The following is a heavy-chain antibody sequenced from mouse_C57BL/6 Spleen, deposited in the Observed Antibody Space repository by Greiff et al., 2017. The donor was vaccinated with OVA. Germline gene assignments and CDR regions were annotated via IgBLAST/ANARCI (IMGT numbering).Heavy chain of an antibody. V-gene: IGHV1-61*01. CDR1: GYTFTSYW. CDR2: IYPSDSET. Sequence: QVQLQQPGAELVRPGSSVKLSCKASGYTFTSYWMDWVKQRPGQGLEWIGNIYPSDSETHYNQKFKDKAILTVDKSSSTAYMQLSSLTSEDSAVYYCAGSSYENYAMDYWGQGTSVTVSS. J-gene: IGHJ4*01. D-gene: IGHD1-1*01. CDR3: AGSSYENYAMDY.